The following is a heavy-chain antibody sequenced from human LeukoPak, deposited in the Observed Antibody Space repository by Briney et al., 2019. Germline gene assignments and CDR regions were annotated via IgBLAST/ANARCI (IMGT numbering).Heavy chain of an antibody. J-gene: IGHJ4*02. D-gene: IGHD6-13*01. CDR3: ARVKIAAAVNLIDY. Sequence: VSGPTLVNPTQTLTLTCSFSGFSLSTSGVGVGWIRQPPGKALEWLSLIYSNNDKRYKPSLKNRLTITKDTSKNQVLLTMTNVDPVDTATYYCARVKIAAAVNLIDYWGQGTLVTVSS. V-gene: IGHV2-5*01. CDR2: IYSNNDK. CDR1: GFSLSTSGVG.